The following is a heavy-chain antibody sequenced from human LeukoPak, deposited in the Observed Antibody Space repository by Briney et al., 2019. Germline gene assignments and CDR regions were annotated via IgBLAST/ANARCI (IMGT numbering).Heavy chain of an antibody. Sequence: SETLSLTCTVSGGSISSSSYYWGWIRQPPGKGLEWIGRISATGSTNYNPSLKSRVTMSIDTSKNQFSLRLSSVTAADTAVYYCARAITIFGDPQSVYYMDVWGKGTTVTISS. V-gene: IGHV4-39*07. J-gene: IGHJ6*03. CDR1: GGSISSSSYY. CDR3: ARAITIFGDPQSVYYMDV. CDR2: ISATGST. D-gene: IGHD3-10*02.